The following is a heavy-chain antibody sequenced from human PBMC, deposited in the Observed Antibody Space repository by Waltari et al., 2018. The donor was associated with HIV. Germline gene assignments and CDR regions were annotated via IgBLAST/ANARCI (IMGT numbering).Heavy chain of an antibody. Sequence: QVQLVQSGAEVKEPGASVKVFCPASGYTFTGYYIHWVRKAPGQGLDWMGWINPNSGGSNYAQKFQGRVTMTRDTSINTVYLELSRLRSDDAAVYYCADCNGGNCYPEHWGQGTLVTVSS. V-gene: IGHV1-2*02. J-gene: IGHJ1*01. CDR3: ADCNGGNCYPEH. CDR1: GYTFTGYY. CDR2: INPNSGGS. D-gene: IGHD2-15*01.